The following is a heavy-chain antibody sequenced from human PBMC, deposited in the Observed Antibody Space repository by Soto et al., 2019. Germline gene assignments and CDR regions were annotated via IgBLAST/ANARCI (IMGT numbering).Heavy chain of an antibody. Sequence: ASVKVSCKASGYTFTSNAITWVRQAPGQGLEWMGLISAYNGDTIYAQKFQDRLTMTTDASTSTAYMELRSLRSDDTAVYFCARVWGSYQAPSGGAGFDPCGEVTLVTVSS. CDR2: ISAYNGDT. V-gene: IGHV1-18*04. D-gene: IGHD3-16*02. CDR1: GYTFTSNA. J-gene: IGHJ5*02. CDR3: ARVWGSYQAPSGGAGFDP.